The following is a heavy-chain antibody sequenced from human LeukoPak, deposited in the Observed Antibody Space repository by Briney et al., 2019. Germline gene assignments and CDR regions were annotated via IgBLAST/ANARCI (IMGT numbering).Heavy chain of an antibody. CDR1: GFTFDDYA. CDR2: ISWNSGSI. D-gene: IGHD3/OR15-3a*01. V-gene: IGHV3-9*01. J-gene: IGHJ4*02. CDR3: AKDIFLWTGKGPFDY. Sequence: PGGSLRLSCAASGFTFDDYAMHWVRQAPGKGLEWVSGISWNSGSIGYADSVKGRFTISRDNAKNSLYLQMNSLRAEDTALYYCAKDIFLWTGKGPFDYWGQGTLVTVSS.